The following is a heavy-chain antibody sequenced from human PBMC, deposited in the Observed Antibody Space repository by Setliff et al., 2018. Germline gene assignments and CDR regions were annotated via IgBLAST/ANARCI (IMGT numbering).Heavy chain of an antibody. D-gene: IGHD6-13*01. Sequence: ASVKVSCKASGYTFTSYGISWVRQAPGQGLEWMGWISAYNGNTNYAQKLQGRVTMTTDTSTSTAYMELRSLRSDDTAVYYCARSIGSSSWYFGGWFDPWGQGTLVTVSS. CDR3: ARSIGSSSWYFGGWFDP. J-gene: IGHJ5*02. CDR2: ISAYNGNT. V-gene: IGHV1-18*01. CDR1: GYTFTSYG.